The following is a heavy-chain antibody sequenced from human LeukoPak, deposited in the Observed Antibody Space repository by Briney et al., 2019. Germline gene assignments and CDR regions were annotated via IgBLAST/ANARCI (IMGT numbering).Heavy chain of an antibody. CDR2: ISGSGGST. Sequence: PGGSLRLSCAATGFTICRDAMSWLRQAPGKGLEWVSLISGSGGSTKYADSVKGRFTISRDNSKNTLYFQMSSLRPEDTAVYYCVRNGDYNSYFHYWGQGTLVTVSS. D-gene: IGHD4-17*01. CDR1: GFTICRDA. J-gene: IGHJ4*02. CDR3: VRNGDYNSYFHY. V-gene: IGHV3-23*01.